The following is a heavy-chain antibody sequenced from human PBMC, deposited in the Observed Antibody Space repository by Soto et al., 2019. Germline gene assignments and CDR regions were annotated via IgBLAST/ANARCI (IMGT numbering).Heavy chain of an antibody. CDR1: GGSISSSSYY. CDR3: ACIFSGGCSYGFYYYGMDV. D-gene: IGHD5-18*01. J-gene: IGHJ6*02. Sequence: SETLSLTCTVSGGSISSSSYYWGWIRQAPGKGLEWIGSIFYSGSTYYNPSLKSRVTISVDTSKNQFSLKLSSVTAADTAVYYCACIFSGGCSYGFYYYGMDVWGQGTTVT. CDR2: IFYSGST. V-gene: IGHV4-39*01.